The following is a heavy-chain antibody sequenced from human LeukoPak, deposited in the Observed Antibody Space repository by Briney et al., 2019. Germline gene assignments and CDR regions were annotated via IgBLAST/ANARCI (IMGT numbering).Heavy chain of an antibody. J-gene: IGHJ4*02. Sequence: ASVKVSCKASGGTFSNYAISWVRQAPGQWLEWMGGIIPIFGTANYAQRFQGRVTISTDESTSTTYMDLSSLRSEDTAVYYCARSGLTMIRGVFYFDSWGQGTLVTVSS. CDR2: IIPIFGTA. CDR3: ARSGLTMIRGVFYFDS. V-gene: IGHV1-69*05. CDR1: GGTFSNYA. D-gene: IGHD3-10*01.